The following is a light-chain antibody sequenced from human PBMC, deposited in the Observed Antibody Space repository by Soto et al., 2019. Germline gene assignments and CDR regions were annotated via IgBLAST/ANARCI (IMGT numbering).Light chain of an antibody. J-gene: IGKJ3*01. CDR2: DAS. Sequence: EIVLTQSPATLSLSLGERATLSCRASQSVSSHLTWYQQQTGQAPRLLIYDASNRATGIPDRFSGSGSGTDFTLTISSLEPEDVAVYYCQQRSNWPPEFTFGPGTKVDIK. CDR3: QQRSNWPPEFT. CDR1: QSVSSH. V-gene: IGKV3-11*01.